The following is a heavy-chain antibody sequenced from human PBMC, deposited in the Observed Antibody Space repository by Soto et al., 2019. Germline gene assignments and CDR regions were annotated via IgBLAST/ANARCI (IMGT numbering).Heavy chain of an antibody. CDR3: ARSYGDLPDY. V-gene: IGHV4-59*08. J-gene: IGHJ4*02. D-gene: IGHD4-17*01. Sequence: QVQLQESGPGLVKPSETLSLNCSVSGGSIGTYFWGWIRQPPGKGLEWIGHIYYSGSTSYNPSLRSPVTISLDTSKNQFSLRLRSVSAADTAVYCCARSYGDLPDYWSQGTLVTVCS. CDR1: GGSIGTYF. CDR2: IYYSGST.